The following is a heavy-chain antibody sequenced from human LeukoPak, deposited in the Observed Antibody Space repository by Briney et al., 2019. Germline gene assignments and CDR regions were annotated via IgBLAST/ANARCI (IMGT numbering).Heavy chain of an antibody. V-gene: IGHV3-11*01. CDR3: TRDPENCDT. CDR1: GFTFSDYY. CDR2: ITGSGTSV. J-gene: IGHJ5*02. D-gene: IGHD1-14*01. Sequence: GGSLRLSCEASGFTFSDYYINWIRQAPGRGLEWIAYITGSGTSVYYADSVKGRFSVSRDNAANSVFLQMDSLRVDDSAVYFCTRDPENCDTWGQGTLVTVSS.